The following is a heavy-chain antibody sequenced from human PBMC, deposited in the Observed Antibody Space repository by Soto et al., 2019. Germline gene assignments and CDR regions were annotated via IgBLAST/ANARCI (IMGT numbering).Heavy chain of an antibody. CDR3: ARASTVTTEYNWFDP. J-gene: IGHJ5*02. Sequence: QVQLVESGGGVVRPGRSLRLSCAASGFTFSSYAMHWVRQAPGKGLEWVAVISYDGSNKYYADSVKGRFTISRDNSKNTLYLQMNSLRAEDTAVYYCARASTVTTEYNWFDPWGQGTLVTVSS. V-gene: IGHV3-30-3*01. CDR2: ISYDGSNK. D-gene: IGHD4-17*01. CDR1: GFTFSSYA.